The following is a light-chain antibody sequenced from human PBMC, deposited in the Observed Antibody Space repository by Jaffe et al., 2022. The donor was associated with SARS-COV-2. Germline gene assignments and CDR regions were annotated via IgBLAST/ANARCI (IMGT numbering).Light chain of an antibody. CDR1: QSISNW. J-gene: IGKJ3*01. CDR3: QQYNTYPFT. CDR2: KAS. V-gene: IGKV1-5*03. Sequence: DIQMTQSPSTLSASVGDRVTISCRASQSISNWLAWYQQKPGKAPNLLIYKASTLQSGVSSRFSGSGSGTEFTLTISSLQPDDFATYYCQQYNTYPFTFGPGTKVDIK.